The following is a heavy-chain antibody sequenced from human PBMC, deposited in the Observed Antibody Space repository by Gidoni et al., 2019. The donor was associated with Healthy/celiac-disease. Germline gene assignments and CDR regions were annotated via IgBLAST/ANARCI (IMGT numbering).Heavy chain of an antibody. CDR3: ARDYNRYSSGWYWQQEVDYFDY. Sequence: DVQLVESWGGLVKPGGSLRLSCAASGFTFSSYSMNWVRQAPGKGLEWGSSISSSSSYIYYSDSGKGRFTISRDNAKNSLYLQMNSLRAEDTAVYYCARDYNRYSSGWYWQQEVDYFDYWGQGTLVTVSS. CDR1: GFTFSSYS. CDR2: ISSSSSYI. V-gene: IGHV3-21*01. J-gene: IGHJ4*02. D-gene: IGHD6-19*01.